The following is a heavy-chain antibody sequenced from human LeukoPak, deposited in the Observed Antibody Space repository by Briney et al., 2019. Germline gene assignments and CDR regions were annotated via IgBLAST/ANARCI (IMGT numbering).Heavy chain of an antibody. D-gene: IGHD6-19*01. Sequence: SETLSLTCTVSGGSISSGDYYWSWIRQPPGKVLEWIGYIYYSGSTYYNPSLKSRVTISVDRSKNQFSLKLSSVTAADTAVYYCARGAQEQWLVQDNWFDPWGQGTLVTVSS. J-gene: IGHJ5*02. CDR3: ARGAQEQWLVQDNWFDP. CDR2: IYYSGST. V-gene: IGHV4-30-4*08. CDR1: GGSISSGDYY.